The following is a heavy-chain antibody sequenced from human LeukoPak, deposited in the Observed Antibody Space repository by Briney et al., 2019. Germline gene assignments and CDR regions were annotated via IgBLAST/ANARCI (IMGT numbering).Heavy chain of an antibody. CDR1: GGSISSSSYY. J-gene: IGHJ4*02. D-gene: IGHD3-22*01. CDR3: ARGTSYYYDSSGSVDY. Sequence: SETLSLTCTVSGGSISSSSYYWGWIRQPPGKGLEWIGGIYYSGSTYYNPSLKSRVTISVDTSKNQFSLKLSSVTAADTAVYYCARGTSYYYDSSGSVDYWGQGTLVTVSS. V-gene: IGHV4-39*07. CDR2: IYYSGST.